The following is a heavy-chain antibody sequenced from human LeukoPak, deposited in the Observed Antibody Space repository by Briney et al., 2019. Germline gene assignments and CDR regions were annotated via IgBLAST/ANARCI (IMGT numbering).Heavy chain of an antibody. CDR2: INHSGST. J-gene: IGHJ5*02. D-gene: IGHD6-6*01. CDR1: GGSFSGYY. CDR3: GRGPTSSSSGWFGP. Sequence: PSETLSLTCAVYGGSFSGYYWSWIRQPPGKGLEWIGEINHSGSTNYNPSLKSRVTISVDTSKNQFSLKLSSVTAADTAVYYCGRGPTSSSSGWFGPWGQGTLVTVSS. V-gene: IGHV4-34*01.